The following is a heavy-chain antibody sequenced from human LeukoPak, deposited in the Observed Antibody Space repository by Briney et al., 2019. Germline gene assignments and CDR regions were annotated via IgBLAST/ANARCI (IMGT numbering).Heavy chain of an antibody. V-gene: IGHV3-30*02. Sequence: PGGSLRLSCAASGFTFSNYGMHWVRQAPGKALEWVAFIRYDGSNKYYADSVKGRFTISRDNSKNTLYLQMNSLRAEDPAVYYCAGAVAGKAGYFDYWGQGTLVTVSS. CDR2: IRYDGSNK. J-gene: IGHJ4*02. CDR3: AGAVAGKAGYFDY. CDR1: GFTFSNYG. D-gene: IGHD6-19*01.